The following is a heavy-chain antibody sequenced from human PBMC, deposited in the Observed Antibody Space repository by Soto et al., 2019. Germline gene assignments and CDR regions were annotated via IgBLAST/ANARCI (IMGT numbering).Heavy chain of an antibody. CDR3: ARHSSGYYQPYYFDY. J-gene: IGHJ4*02. D-gene: IGHD3-22*01. V-gene: IGHV1-69*13. CDR1: GGTFSSYA. Sequence: SVKVSCKASGGTFSSYAISWVRQAPGQGLEWMGGIIPIFGTANYAQKFQGRVTITADESTSTAYMELSSLRSEDTAVYYCARHSSGYYQPYYFDYWGQGTLVTVS. CDR2: IIPIFGTA.